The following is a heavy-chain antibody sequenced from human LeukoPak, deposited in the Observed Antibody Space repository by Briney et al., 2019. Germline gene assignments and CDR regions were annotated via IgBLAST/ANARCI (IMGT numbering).Heavy chain of an antibody. J-gene: IGHJ5*02. CDR2: IYHSGST. D-gene: IGHD2-2*01. CDR3: ARVGGIVVVPAAIDSPSVWFDP. Sequence: SETLSLTCAVSGGSISSSNWWSWVRQPPGKGLEWIGEIYHSGSTNYNPSLKSRVTISVGKSKNQFSLKLSSVTAADTAVYYCARVGGIVVVPAAIDSPSVWFDPWGQGTLVTVSS. CDR1: GGSISSSNW. V-gene: IGHV4-4*02.